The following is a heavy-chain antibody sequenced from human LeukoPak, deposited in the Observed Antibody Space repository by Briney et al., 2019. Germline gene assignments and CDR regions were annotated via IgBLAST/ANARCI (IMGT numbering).Heavy chain of an antibody. CDR2: INQAGTEK. V-gene: IGHV3-7*01. CDR1: GFTFSTHW. J-gene: IGHJ4*02. CDR3: ARDSIAAAGTPDY. D-gene: IGHD6-13*01. Sequence: GGSLRLSCAASGFTFSTHWMTWVRQAPGKGLEWVANINQAGTEKYYVDSVKGRFTISRDNAKNSLPLQMNSLRAEDTAVYYCARDSIAAAGTPDYWGQGTLVTVSS.